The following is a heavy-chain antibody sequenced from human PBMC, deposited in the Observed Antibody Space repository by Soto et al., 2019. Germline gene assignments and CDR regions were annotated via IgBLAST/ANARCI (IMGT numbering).Heavy chain of an antibody. CDR3: ARDGRTSIAARLKFDP. V-gene: IGHV3-21*01. Sequence: EVQLVESGGGLVKPGGSLRLSCAASGFTFSSYSMNWVRQAPGKGLEWVSSISSSSSYIYYADSVKGRFTISRDNAKNSLYLQMNSLRAEDTAVYYCARDGRTSIAARLKFDPWGQGTLVTVSS. CDR2: ISSSSSYI. D-gene: IGHD6-6*01. J-gene: IGHJ5*02. CDR1: GFTFSSYS.